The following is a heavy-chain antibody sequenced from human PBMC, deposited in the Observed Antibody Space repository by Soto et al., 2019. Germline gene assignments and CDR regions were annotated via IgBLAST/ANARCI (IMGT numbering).Heavy chain of an antibody. CDR2: IYSGGST. D-gene: IGHD3-10*01. V-gene: IGHV3-53*02. CDR1: GFTVSSNY. Sequence: EVQLVETGGGLIQPGGSLRLSCAASGFTVSSNYMSWVRQAPGKGLEWVSVIYSGGSTYYADSVKGRFTISRDNSKNTLYLQMNSLRAEDTAVYYCARDRGYGSGKIHYFYYGMDVWGQGTTVTVSS. CDR3: ARDRGYGSGKIHYFYYGMDV. J-gene: IGHJ6*02.